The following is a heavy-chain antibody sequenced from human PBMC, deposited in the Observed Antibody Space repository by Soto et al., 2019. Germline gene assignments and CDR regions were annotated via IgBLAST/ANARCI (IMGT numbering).Heavy chain of an antibody. Sequence: PGGSLRLSCAASGFTFSSYAMHWVRQAPGKGLEYVSAISSNGGSTYYANSVKGRFTISRDNSKNTLYLQMGSLRAEDMAVYYCARVGGMEYDFWSGYPAWFDYWGQGTLVTVSS. D-gene: IGHD3-3*01. V-gene: IGHV3-64*01. CDR2: ISSNGGST. CDR3: ARVGGMEYDFWSGYPAWFDY. J-gene: IGHJ4*02. CDR1: GFTFSSYA.